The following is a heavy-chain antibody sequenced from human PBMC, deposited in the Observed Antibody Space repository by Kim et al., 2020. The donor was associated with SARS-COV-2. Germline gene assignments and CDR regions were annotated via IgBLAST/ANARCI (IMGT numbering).Heavy chain of an antibody. D-gene: IGHD3-22*01. CDR2: ISGSGGST. J-gene: IGHJ4*02. V-gene: IGHV3-23*01. CDR1: GFTFSSYA. Sequence: GGSLRLSCAASGFTFSSYAMSWVRQAPGKGLEWVSAISGSGGSTYYADSVKGRFTISRDNSKNTLYLQMNSLRAEDTAVYYCAKGRQREYYASSGRSTHFDYWGQGTLVTVSS. CDR3: AKGRQREYYASSGRSTHFDY.